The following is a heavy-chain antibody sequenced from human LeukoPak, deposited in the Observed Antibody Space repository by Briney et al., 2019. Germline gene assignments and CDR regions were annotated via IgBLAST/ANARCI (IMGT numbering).Heavy chain of an antibody. CDR3: AKDTIFDI. J-gene: IGHJ3*02. Sequence: PGGSLRLSCAASGFTFSSYAMSWVRQAPGKGLEWVSAISGSAVYTYYPDSVNGRFTISRDSSKNTLSLQMNSLRAEDTAVYYCAKDTIFDIWGQGTMVTVSS. CDR1: GFTFSSYA. CDR2: ISGSAVYT. V-gene: IGHV3-23*01. D-gene: IGHD3-3*01.